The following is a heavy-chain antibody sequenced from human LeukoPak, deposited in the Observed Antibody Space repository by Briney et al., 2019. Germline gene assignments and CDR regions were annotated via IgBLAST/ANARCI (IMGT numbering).Heavy chain of an antibody. V-gene: IGHV3-23*01. Sequence: PGGSLRLSCAASGFIFNNYAMNWVRQAPGKGLEWVSEISDSGGNTYYAGSVKGRFTISRDNFKNTLYLQMNSLRAEDTAIYYCARVTHHGSGNYYYFDYWGQGTLVTVSS. D-gene: IGHD3-10*01. CDR2: ISDSGGNT. CDR3: ARVTHHGSGNYYYFDY. J-gene: IGHJ4*02. CDR1: GFIFNNYA.